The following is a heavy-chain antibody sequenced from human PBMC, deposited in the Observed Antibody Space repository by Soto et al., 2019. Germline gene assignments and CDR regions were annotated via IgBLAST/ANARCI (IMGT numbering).Heavy chain of an antibody. V-gene: IGHV3-30*18. Sequence: QVQLVESGGGVGQPGRSLRLSCAASGFTFRTYGMHWVRQAPGKGLEWLAVISNTGINKYYADSVKGRFTISRDNSRDTLFLQMNSLRGEDTAIYYCAKVIRADSTSSNFYYYSGLYVWGQGTTVTVSS. D-gene: IGHD6-6*01. CDR1: GFTFRTYG. J-gene: IGHJ6*02. CDR3: AKVIRADSTSSNFYYYSGLYV. CDR2: ISNTGINK.